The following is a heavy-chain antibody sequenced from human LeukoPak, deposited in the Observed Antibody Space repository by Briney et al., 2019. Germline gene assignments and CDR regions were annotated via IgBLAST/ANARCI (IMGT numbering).Heavy chain of an antibody. V-gene: IGHV3-11*04. Sequence: LSLTCTVSGGSISSSSYYWGWIRQPPGKGLEWVLHISTSGNIIHYADSVKGRFTISRDNAKNSLYLQMNSLRAEGTALYFCARDATTEIGTVYMDVWGKGTTVTISS. D-gene: IGHD1-1*01. CDR3: ARDATTEIGTVYMDV. J-gene: IGHJ6*03. CDR1: GGSISSSSYY. CDR2: ISTSGNII.